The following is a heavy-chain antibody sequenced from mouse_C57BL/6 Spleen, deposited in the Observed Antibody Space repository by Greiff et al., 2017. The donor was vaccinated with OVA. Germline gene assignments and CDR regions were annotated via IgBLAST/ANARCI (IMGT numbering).Heavy chain of an antibody. Sequence: QVQLQQPGAELVKPGASVKLSCKASGYTFTSYWMHWVKQSPGQGLEWIGMIHPNSGSTNYNEKFKGKATLTVDKSSSTAYMQLSSLTSEDSAVYYCAREGNSAVVATQDYLDYWGQGTTVTVSS. CDR2: IHPNSGST. V-gene: IGHV1-64*01. J-gene: IGHJ2*01. CDR3: AREGNSAVVATQDYLDY. D-gene: IGHD1-1*01. CDR1: GYTFTSYW.